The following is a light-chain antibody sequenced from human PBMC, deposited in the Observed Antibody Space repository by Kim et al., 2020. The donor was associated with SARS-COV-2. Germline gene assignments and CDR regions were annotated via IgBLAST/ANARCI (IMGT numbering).Light chain of an antibody. CDR2: SNN. J-gene: IGLJ2*01. CDR3: AAWDDSLNGYVV. Sequence: QRVTISCSGSSSNIGSNTVNWYHQLPGTAPKLLIYSNNQRPSGVPDRFSGSKSGTSASLAISGLQSEDKADYYCAAWDDSLNGYVVFGGGTQLTVL. V-gene: IGLV1-44*01. CDR1: SSNIGSNT.